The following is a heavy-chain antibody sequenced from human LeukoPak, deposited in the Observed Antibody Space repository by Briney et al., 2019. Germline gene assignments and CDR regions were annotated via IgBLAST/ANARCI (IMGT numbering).Heavy chain of an antibody. V-gene: IGHV1-69*06. CDR1: GGTFSGYA. CDR2: IIPIFGTA. Sequence: ASVKVSCKASGGTFSGYAISWVRQAPGQGLEWMGGIIPIFGTANYAQKFQGRVTITADKSTSTAYMELSSLRSEDTAVYYCARTHYGDHPLFFDYWGQGTLVTVSS. J-gene: IGHJ4*02. CDR3: ARTHYGDHPLFFDY. D-gene: IGHD4-17*01.